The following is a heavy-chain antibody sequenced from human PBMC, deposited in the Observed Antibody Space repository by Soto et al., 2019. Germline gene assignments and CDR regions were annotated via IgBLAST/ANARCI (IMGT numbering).Heavy chain of an antibody. D-gene: IGHD6-13*01. CDR2: IYYSGST. CDR1: GVYISSGGYS. CDR3: ARRGSSSWYGY. J-gene: IGHJ4*02. Sequence: TLSLTCASSGVYISSGGYSWSWIRQPPGKGLEWIGSIYYSGSTYYNPSLKSRVTISVDTSKNQSSLKLSSVTAADTAVYYCARRGSSSWYGYWGQGTLVTVSS. V-gene: IGHV4-30-2*03.